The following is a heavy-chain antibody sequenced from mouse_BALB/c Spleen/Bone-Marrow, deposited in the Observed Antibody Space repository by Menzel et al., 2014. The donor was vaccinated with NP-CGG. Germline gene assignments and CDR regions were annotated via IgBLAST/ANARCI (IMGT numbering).Heavy chain of an antibody. Sequence: VKLMESGADLMKPGASMRISCKATGYTFNTYWIEWINQRPGHGLEWIGDILPGSDSANFNGGFKGKATFTEDTSTNTAPMQLSSLTSEDSAVYYCEGKRSDAMDYWGQGTSVSVSS. CDR1: GYTFNTYW. CDR2: ILPGSDSA. J-gene: IGHJ4*01. V-gene: IGHV1-9*01. CDR3: EGKRSDAMDY.